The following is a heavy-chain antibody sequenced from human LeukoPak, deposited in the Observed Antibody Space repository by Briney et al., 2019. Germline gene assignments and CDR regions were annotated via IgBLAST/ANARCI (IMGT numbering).Heavy chain of an antibody. CDR1: GYTFTSYG. J-gene: IGHJ4*02. CDR2: ISAYNGNT. V-gene: IGHV1-18*01. CDR3: ARALYSSSWYFSFDY. Sequence: ASVKVSCKASGYTFTSYGISWVRQAPGQGLEWMGWISAYNGNTNYAQKLQGRVTMTTDTSTSTAYMELRSLRSDDTAVYYCARALYSSSWYFSFDYWGQGTLVTVSS. D-gene: IGHD6-13*01.